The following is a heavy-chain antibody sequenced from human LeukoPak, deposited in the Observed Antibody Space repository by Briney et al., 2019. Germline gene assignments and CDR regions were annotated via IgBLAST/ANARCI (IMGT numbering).Heavy chain of an antibody. V-gene: IGHV1-69*01. CDR3: ARGRQLERLYAFDI. D-gene: IGHD1-1*01. J-gene: IGHJ3*02. Sequence: SVKVSCKASGGTFISYAISWVRQAPGQGLEWMGGIIPIFGTANYAQKFQGRVTITADESTSTAYMELSSLRSEDTAVYYCARGRQLERLYAFDIWGQGTMVTVSS. CDR2: IIPIFGTA. CDR1: GGTFISYA.